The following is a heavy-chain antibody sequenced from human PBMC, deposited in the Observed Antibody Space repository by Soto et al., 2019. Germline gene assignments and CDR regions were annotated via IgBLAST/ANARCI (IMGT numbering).Heavy chain of an antibody. J-gene: IGHJ6*03. CDR2: ISGSGGST. CDR1: GFTFSSYA. CDR3: AKGGGYDILTGYYPDFILDYYYMDV. Sequence: GGSLRLSCAASGFTFSSYAMSWVRQAPGKGLEWVSAISGSGGSTYYADSVKGRFTISRDNSKNTLYLQMNSLRAEDTAVYYCAKGGGYDILTGYYPDFILDYYYMDVWGKGTTVTVSS. D-gene: IGHD3-9*01. V-gene: IGHV3-23*01.